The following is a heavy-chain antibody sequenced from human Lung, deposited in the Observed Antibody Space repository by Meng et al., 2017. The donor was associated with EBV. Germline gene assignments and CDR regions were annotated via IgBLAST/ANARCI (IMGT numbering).Heavy chain of an antibody. CDR2: IYYSGST. J-gene: IGHJ4*02. Sequence: QVQLQESGPGLVKPSQTLSLPCPVSGGSISSGGYYWTWFRQHPGKGLEWFGHIYYSGSTFYNPSLKRRVIISIDTSKNQFSLNLRSVTAADTAVYYCARVSSGWDYFDYWGQGTLVTVSS. V-gene: IGHV4-31*03. CDR3: ARVSSGWDYFDY. CDR1: GGSISSGGYY. D-gene: IGHD6-19*01.